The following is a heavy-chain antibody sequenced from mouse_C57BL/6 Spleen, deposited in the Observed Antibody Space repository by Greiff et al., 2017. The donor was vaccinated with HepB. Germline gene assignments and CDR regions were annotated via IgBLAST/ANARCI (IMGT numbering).Heavy chain of an antibody. D-gene: IGHD2-4*01. V-gene: IGHV5-9-1*02. CDR2: ISSGGDYI. J-gene: IGHJ3*01. CDR1: GFTFSSYA. Sequence: EVKLVESGEGLVKPGGSLKLSCAASGFTFSSYAMSWVRQTPEKRLEWVAYISSGGDYIYYADTVKGRFTISRDNARNTLYLQMSSLKSEDTAMYYCTRGRGDYHFFAYWGQGTLVTVSA. CDR3: TRGRGDYHFFAY.